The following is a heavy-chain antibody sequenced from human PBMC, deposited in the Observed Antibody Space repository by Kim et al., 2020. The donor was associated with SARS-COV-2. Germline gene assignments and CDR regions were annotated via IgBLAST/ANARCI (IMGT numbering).Heavy chain of an antibody. J-gene: IGHJ5*02. CDR2: IYYDGNT. V-gene: IGHV4-59*01. D-gene: IGHD2-21*02. Sequence: SDTLSLTCTVSGGSMRSYYWSWIRQPPGKGLEWIGYIYYDGNTDYNPSLKSRVSISQDMSTNQFSLKLTSVTAGDTAKYYCSGLVTPMGWFDPWGQGTLVTVSS. CDR3: SGLVTPMGWFDP. CDR1: GGSMRSYY.